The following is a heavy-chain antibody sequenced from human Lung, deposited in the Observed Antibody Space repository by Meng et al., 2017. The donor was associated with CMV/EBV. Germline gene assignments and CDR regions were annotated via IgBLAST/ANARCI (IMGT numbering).Heavy chain of an antibody. CDR3: ARAPGLSLAAAASDAYFDK. CDR2: IKPNSGAT. J-gene: IGHJ4*02. D-gene: IGHD6-13*01. CDR1: GYTFTNYY. V-gene: IGHV1-2*02. Sequence: ASVXVSXKASGYTFTNYYIHWVRQAPGQGLEWMGWIKPNSGATNYVQKFQGRLTVTRDTSITTAYMELTRLRSDDTAVYYCARAPGLSLAAAASDAYFDKXRGGXLVTVSS.